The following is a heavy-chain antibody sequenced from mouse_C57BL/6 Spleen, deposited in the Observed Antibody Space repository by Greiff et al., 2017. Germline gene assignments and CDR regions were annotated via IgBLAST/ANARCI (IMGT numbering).Heavy chain of an antibody. Sequence: QVQLQQPGAELVKPGASVKLSCKASGYTFTSYWMHWVKQRPGQGLEWIGMIHPNSGSTNYNEKFKSKATLTVDKSSSPAYMQLSSLTSEDSAVYYCARWGDYGNYWYFDVWGTGTTVTVSS. V-gene: IGHV1-64*01. CDR2: IHPNSGST. J-gene: IGHJ1*03. CDR1: GYTFTSYW. D-gene: IGHD2-1*01. CDR3: ARWGDYGNYWYFDV.